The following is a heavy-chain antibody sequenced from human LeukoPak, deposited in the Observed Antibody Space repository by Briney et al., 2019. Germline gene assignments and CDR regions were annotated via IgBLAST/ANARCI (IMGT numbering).Heavy chain of an antibody. Sequence: GGSLRLSCAASGFTFSSYSMNWVRQAPGKGLEWVSSISSSSSYIYYADSVKGRFTISRDNAKNSLYLQMNSLRAEDTAVYYCAREGTHDAFDIWGQGTMVTVSA. J-gene: IGHJ3*02. CDR2: ISSSSSYI. CDR3: AREGTHDAFDI. CDR1: GFTFSSYS. V-gene: IGHV3-21*01. D-gene: IGHD3-10*01.